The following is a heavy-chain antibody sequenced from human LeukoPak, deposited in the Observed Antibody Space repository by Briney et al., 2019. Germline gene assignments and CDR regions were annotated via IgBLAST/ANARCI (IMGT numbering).Heavy chain of an antibody. V-gene: IGHV3-23*01. CDR1: GFTFSSYA. J-gene: IGHJ4*02. CDR2: ISGSGGST. D-gene: IGHD6-19*01. Sequence: GGCLRLSCAASGFTFSSYAMSWVRQAPGKGLEWVSAISGSGGSTYYAESVKGRFTLSRDNSKSTVYLQMNSLRAEDTAVYYCAKDPSSGRLKYFDYWGQGTLVTVSS. CDR3: AKDPSSGRLKYFDY.